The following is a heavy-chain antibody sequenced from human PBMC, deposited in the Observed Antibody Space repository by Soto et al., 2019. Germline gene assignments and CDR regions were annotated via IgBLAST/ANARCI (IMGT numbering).Heavy chain of an antibody. J-gene: IGHJ3*02. V-gene: IGHV3-23*01. Sequence: EVQVLESGEGLVQPGGSLRLSCEGSGFTVSSHAMTWIRQAPGKGPEWVSTVTADGGTYYADSVKGRFAMSRDTSENTLYLQMNSLGAEDTAAYYCAPHVSCSGGSCQYDAFAIRGQGTMVTVSS. CDR1: GFTVSSHA. CDR3: APHVSCSGGSCQYDAFAI. CDR2: VTADGGT. D-gene: IGHD2-15*01.